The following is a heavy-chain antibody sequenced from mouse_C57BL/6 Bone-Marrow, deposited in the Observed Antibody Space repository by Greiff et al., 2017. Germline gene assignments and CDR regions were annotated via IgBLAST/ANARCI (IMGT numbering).Heavy chain of an antibody. CDR2: IHPNSGST. CDR1: GYTFTSYW. D-gene: IGHD2-2*01. V-gene: IGHV1-64*01. Sequence: QVQLQQPGAELVKPGASVKLSCKASGYTFTSYWMHWVKQRPGQGLEWIGMIHPNSGSTNYNEKFKSKATLTVDKSSSTAYMQLSSLTSEDSAVYYCARWLPYCDARYYWGQGTSVTVSA. CDR3: ARWLPYCDARYY. J-gene: IGHJ4*01.